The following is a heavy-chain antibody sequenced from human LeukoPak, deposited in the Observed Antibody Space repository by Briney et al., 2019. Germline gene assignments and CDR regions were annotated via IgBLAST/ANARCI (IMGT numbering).Heavy chain of an antibody. Sequence: SETLSLTCTVSGGSISSYYWSWIRQPPGKGLEWIGYIYYSGSTNYNPSLKSRVAISVDTSKNQFSLKLSSVTAADTAVYYCARSYSSGWYIYWGQGTLVTVSS. CDR1: GGSISSYY. J-gene: IGHJ4*02. D-gene: IGHD6-19*01. CDR3: ARSYSSGWYIY. V-gene: IGHV4-59*01. CDR2: IYYSGST.